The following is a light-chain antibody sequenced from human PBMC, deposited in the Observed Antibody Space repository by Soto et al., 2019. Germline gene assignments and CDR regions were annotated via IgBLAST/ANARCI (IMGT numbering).Light chain of an antibody. Sequence: DIQMTQSPSSLSASVGDRVTITCRASQGVGRLLAWYQQKPEKAPKSLIYSASSLQSAVPSRFSGSGSGTDFTLTISNLQPEDFATYYRQQYSGYLTFGGGTKVEMK. CDR3: QQYSGYLT. J-gene: IGKJ4*01. V-gene: IGKV1D-16*01. CDR1: QGVGRL. CDR2: SAS.